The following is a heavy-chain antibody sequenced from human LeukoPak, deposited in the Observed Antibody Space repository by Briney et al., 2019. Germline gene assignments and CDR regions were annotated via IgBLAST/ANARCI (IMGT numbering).Heavy chain of an antibody. J-gene: IGHJ4*02. CDR2: ISYEDGSNK. Sequence: GRSLRLSCAASGFTFRSFVMHWVCQAPGKGLEWVAAISYEDGSNKYYADSVKGRFTISRDNSKYTVYLEMNSLRVEDTAMYYCSKERPEEYYASGSYFDYWGQGTLVTVSS. CDR1: GFTFRSFV. D-gene: IGHD3-10*01. CDR3: SKERPEEYYASGSYFDY. V-gene: IGHV3-30*04.